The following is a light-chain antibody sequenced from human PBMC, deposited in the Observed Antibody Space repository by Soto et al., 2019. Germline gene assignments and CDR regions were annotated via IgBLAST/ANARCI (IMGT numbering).Light chain of an antibody. V-gene: IGKV1-27*01. CDR1: QGISNY. Sequence: DIPMTQSPSSLSASVGDRVTITCRASQGISNYLAWYQQKPGKVPKLLIYAASTLQSGVPSRFSGSASGTDFTLTISSLQPEDVATYYCQKYNSAPRGLTFGGGTKVEIK. CDR3: QKYNSAPRGLT. J-gene: IGKJ4*01. CDR2: AAS.